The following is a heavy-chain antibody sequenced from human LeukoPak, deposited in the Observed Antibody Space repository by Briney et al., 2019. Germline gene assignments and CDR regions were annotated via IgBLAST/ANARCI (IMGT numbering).Heavy chain of an antibody. CDR2: FYSGALDGIT. CDR1: GFTVSSST. V-gene: IGHV3-53*01. D-gene: IGHD1-26*01. Sequence: PGGSLRLSCPGSGFTVSSSTMSWVRQAPGKGLEWHSNFYSGALDGITNYAVSVKGRFTISRDNSQNTLYLQMNSLRVEDTATYYCAREIGGGHHYFEHWGQGNVVTVSS. CDR3: AREIGGGHHYFEH. J-gene: IGHJ4*02.